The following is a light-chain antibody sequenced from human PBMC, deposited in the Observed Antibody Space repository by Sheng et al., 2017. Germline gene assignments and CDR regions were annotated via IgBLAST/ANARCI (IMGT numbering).Light chain of an antibody. CDR2: AAS. CDR3: QQLNSYPPF. Sequence: DIQLTQSPSFMSASVGDRVTITCRASQGISSYLAWYQQKPGKAPNLLIYAASTLQSGVPSRFSGSGSGTEFTLTISSLQPEDFATYYCQQLNSYPPFFGQGTKLEIK. CDR1: QGISSY. J-gene: IGKJ2*01. V-gene: IGKV1-9*01.